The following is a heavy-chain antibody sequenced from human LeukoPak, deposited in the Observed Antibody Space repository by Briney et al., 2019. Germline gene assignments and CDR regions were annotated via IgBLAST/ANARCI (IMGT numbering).Heavy chain of an antibody. Sequence: PSETLSLTCIVSGNSITSDFWSWIRQSPGKGLEWIGYINHSGRSEYDPSLKSRVTISVDRSRKRVSLKMRSVTAADTAVYYCARLDCLSDECYNYWAVGALVTVSS. V-gene: IGHV4-59*08. CDR3: ARLDCLSDECYNY. CDR2: INHSGRS. J-gene: IGHJ4*02. D-gene: IGHD2-21*01. CDR1: GNSITSDF.